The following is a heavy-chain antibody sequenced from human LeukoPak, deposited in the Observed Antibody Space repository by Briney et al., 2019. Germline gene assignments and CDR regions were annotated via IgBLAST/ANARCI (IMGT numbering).Heavy chain of an antibody. CDR2: IYHSGNT. J-gene: IGHJ5*02. V-gene: IGHV4-4*02. CDR3: ARGVLGATFRLFDP. D-gene: IGHD1-26*01. Sequence: SETLSLTRAVSGGSLSSSNWWSWVRQPPGKGLEWIGEIYHSGNTNYNPSLNSRVTISVDKYKNQFSLKLNSVAAADTAVYYCARGVLGATFRLFDPWGQGTLVTVSS. CDR1: GGSLSSSNW.